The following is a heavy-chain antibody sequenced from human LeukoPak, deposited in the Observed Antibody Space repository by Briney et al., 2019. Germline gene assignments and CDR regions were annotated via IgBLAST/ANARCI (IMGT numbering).Heavy chain of an antibody. J-gene: IGHJ3*02. V-gene: IGHV3-23*01. CDR1: GFTFSTYG. D-gene: IGHD2-2*01. CDR2: ISGSGSSK. Sequence: GGSLRLSCAASGFTFSTYGMSWVRQAPGKGLEWVSAISGSGSSKLYADSAQGRFTISRDNFKNTLFLQMNSLRAEDTAVYYCARDGCASCYHWDAFDIWGQGTMVTVSS. CDR3: ARDGCASCYHWDAFDI.